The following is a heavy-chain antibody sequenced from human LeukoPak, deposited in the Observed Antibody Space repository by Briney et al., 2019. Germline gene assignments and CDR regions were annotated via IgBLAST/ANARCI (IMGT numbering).Heavy chain of an antibody. J-gene: IGHJ4*02. V-gene: IGHV4-39*07. CDR3: ARNKLSTVVFDY. Sequence: SETLSLTCTVSGGSISSSSYYWGWIRQPPGKGLEWTGSIYYSGSTYYNPSLKSRVTISVDTSKNQFSLKLSSVTAADTAVYYCARNKLSTVVFDYWGQGTLVTVSS. CDR2: IYYSGST. D-gene: IGHD4-23*01. CDR1: GGSISSSSYY.